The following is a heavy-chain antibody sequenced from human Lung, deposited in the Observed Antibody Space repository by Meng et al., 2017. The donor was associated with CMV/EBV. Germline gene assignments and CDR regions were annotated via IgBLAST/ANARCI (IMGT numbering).Heavy chain of an antibody. Sequence: GGSLRLSCAASGFTFSDYYMSWIRQAPGKGLGWVSYISGSRSTIYYGDSVKGRFTISRDNAKNSLYLQMNSLRAEDTAVYYCARVDYQTNRGRWFDPWGQGTLVTVSS. CDR3: ARVDYQTNRGRWFDP. CDR1: GFTFSDYY. D-gene: IGHD2-2*01. CDR2: ISGSRSTI. V-gene: IGHV3-11*01. J-gene: IGHJ5*02.